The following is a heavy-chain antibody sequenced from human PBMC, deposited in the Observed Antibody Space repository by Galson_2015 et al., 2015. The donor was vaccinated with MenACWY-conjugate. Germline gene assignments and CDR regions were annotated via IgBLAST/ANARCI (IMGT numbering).Heavy chain of an antibody. Sequence: ETLSLTCTVSGASISSSGSYWGWIRQPPGKGLEWIGNIYYSGTTYYNPSLKSRVTISVDTSKNQFSLKLSSVIAADTAVYYCARDLGGRAFYLGVFDYWGQGTLVTVSS. J-gene: IGHJ4*02. CDR3: ARDLGGRAFYLGVFDY. CDR2: IYYSGTT. D-gene: IGHD3-16*01. V-gene: IGHV4-39*07. CDR1: GASISSSGSY.